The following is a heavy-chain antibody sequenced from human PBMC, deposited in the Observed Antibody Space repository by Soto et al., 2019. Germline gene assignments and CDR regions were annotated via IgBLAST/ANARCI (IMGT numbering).Heavy chain of an antibody. V-gene: IGHV2-5*02. J-gene: IGHJ4*02. Sequence: QITLTESGPTLVKPKQTLTLTCTFSGFSLSTNGVGVGWIRQPPGKALEWLALIFWDDDKHYSPSLMNRLTITKDTSKNQVVLTMTNMDPVDTATYYCAHSAQWTDYFDYRGQGTLVTVSS. CDR3: AHSAQWTDYFDY. CDR1: GFSLSTNGVG. CDR2: IFWDDDK. D-gene: IGHD6-19*01.